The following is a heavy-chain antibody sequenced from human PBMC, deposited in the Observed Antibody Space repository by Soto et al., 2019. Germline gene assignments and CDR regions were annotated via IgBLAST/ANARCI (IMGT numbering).Heavy chain of an antibody. CDR2: IYYSGST. CDR1: VGSISSYY. V-gene: IGHV4-59*01. Sequence: QVQLQESVPGLVKPSETLSLTCTVSVGSISSYYCSLIRQPPGKGLEWIGYIYYSGSTNYNPSLKSRVTISVDTSKNQFSLKLSSVTAADTAVYYCARGQRGCSSTSCYGYFDLWGRGTLVTVSS. CDR3: ARGQRGCSSTSCYGYFDL. D-gene: IGHD2-2*01. J-gene: IGHJ2*01.